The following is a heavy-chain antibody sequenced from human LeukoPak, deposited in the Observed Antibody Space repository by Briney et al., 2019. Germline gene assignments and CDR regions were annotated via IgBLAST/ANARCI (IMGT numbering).Heavy chain of an antibody. J-gene: IGHJ4*02. CDR3: ARATSPLRNFDH. CDR1: GYTFTGYY. Sequence: ASVQVSCKASGYTFTGYYVHWVRQAPGQGLEWMGWINPNSGGTNYAQKFQGRVTMTRDTSISTAYMELSRLRSDDTAVYYCARATSPLRNFDHWGQGTLVTVSS. CDR2: INPNSGGT. V-gene: IGHV1-2*02.